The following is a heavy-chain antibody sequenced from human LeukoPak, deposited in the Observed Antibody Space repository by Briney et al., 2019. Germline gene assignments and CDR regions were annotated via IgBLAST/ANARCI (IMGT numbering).Heavy chain of an antibody. CDR2: MNPNSGNT. Sequence: VASVKVSCKASGYTFTSYDINWVRQATGQGLEWMGWMNPNSGNTGYAQKFQGRVTITRNTSISTAYMELSSLRSEDTAVYYCARVNQRYYYYYMDVWGKGTTVTVSS. CDR3: ARVNQRYYYYYMDV. V-gene: IGHV1-8*03. J-gene: IGHJ6*03. D-gene: IGHD1-1*01. CDR1: GYTFTSYD.